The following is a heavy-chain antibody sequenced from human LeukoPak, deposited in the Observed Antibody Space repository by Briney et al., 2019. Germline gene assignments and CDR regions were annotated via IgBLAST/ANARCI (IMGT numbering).Heavy chain of an antibody. CDR3: AKDRGSGYHYFDY. J-gene: IGHJ4*02. CDR2: ISGSGGST. V-gene: IGHV3-23*01. Sequence: GGSLRLSCAASGFTFSSYAMSWVRQAPGKGLEWVSSISGSGGSTHYADSVKGRFTISRDNSKNTLYLQMNSLRAEDTAVYYCAKDRGSGYHYFDYWGQGTLVTVSS. CDR1: GFTFSSYA. D-gene: IGHD3-22*01.